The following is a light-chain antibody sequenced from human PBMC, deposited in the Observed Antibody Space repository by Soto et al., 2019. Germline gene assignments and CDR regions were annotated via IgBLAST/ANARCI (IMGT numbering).Light chain of an antibody. Sequence: EIVMTQSPATLSVSPGERATLSCRVSQSVSSHLAWYQHKPGQPPRLLLYGASIRLSGIPARFSGSGSGTEFTLTINSLQSEDFAVYYCQQYDNRPGTFGQGTKVEIK. CDR3: QQYDNRPGT. J-gene: IGKJ1*01. V-gene: IGKV3-15*01. CDR1: QSVSSH. CDR2: GAS.